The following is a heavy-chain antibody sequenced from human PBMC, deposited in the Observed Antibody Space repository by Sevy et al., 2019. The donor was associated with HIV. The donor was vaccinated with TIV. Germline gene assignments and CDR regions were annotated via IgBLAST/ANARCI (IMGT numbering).Heavy chain of an antibody. CDR3: ARVGGLTDYGMDV. CDR1: GGSVSSDTYY. J-gene: IGHJ6*02. Sequence: SETLSLTCTVSGGSVSSDTYYWSWIRQPPGKGLECIGYIYYSGTTNYNPSLKSRVTISVYTSKNQFSLKLTSVTAADTALYYCARVGGLTDYGMDVWGQGTTVTVSS. CDR2: IYYSGTT. D-gene: IGHD1-26*01. V-gene: IGHV4-61*01.